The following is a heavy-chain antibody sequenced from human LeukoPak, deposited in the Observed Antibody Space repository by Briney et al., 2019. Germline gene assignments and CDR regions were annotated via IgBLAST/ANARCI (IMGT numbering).Heavy chain of an antibody. J-gene: IGHJ4*02. D-gene: IGHD2-21*02. CDR2: ISGSGGST. Sequence: GGSLRLSCEASGFTFSAYAMTWVRQAPGKGLEWVSTISGSGGSTYNADSVKGRFTISRDNSKSTLYLQMNSLRAGDTAVYYCAKDRGSPVVVTAFDYWGQGTLVTVSS. V-gene: IGHV3-23*01. CDR1: GFTFSAYA. CDR3: AKDRGSPVVVTAFDY.